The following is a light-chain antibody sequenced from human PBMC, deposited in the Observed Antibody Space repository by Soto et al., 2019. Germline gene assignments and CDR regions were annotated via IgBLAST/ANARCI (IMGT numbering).Light chain of an antibody. CDR3: GSWTTYRPYV. Sequence: QSVLTQPASVSGSPGQSITIPCTGTSSDIGNYNAVSWYQQHPGKAPKLIIYEVTNRPSGVSDRFSGSKSGNTASLTISGLQAEDEADYYCGSWTTYRPYVFGTGPKVTVL. CDR2: EVT. V-gene: IGLV2-14*01. CDR1: SSDIGNYNA. J-gene: IGLJ1*01.